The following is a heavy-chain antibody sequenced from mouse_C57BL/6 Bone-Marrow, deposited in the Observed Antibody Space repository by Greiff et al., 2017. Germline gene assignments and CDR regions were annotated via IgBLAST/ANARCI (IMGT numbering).Heavy chain of an antibody. D-gene: IGHD2-1*01. CDR1: GYAFSSSW. Sequence: QVQLQQSGPELVKPGASVKISCKASGYAFSSSWMNWVKQRPGKGLEWIGRIYPGDGDTNYNGKFKGKATLTADKSSSTAYMQLSSLTSEDSAVYFCARFLLLSGCDYWGQGTTLTVSS. CDR2: IYPGDGDT. J-gene: IGHJ2*01. CDR3: ARFLLLSGCDY. V-gene: IGHV1-82*01.